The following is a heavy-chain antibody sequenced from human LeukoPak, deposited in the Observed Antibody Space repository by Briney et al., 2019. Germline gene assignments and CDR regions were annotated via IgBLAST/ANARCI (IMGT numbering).Heavy chain of an antibody. CDR1: GGSISSSSYY. CDR2: IYYSGST. CDR3: ASRGGILTGYYIH. D-gene: IGHD3-9*01. V-gene: IGHV4-39*07. J-gene: IGHJ4*02. Sequence: SETLSLTCTVSGGSISSSSYYWGWIRQPPGKGLEWIGSIYYSGSTYYNPSLKSRVTISVDTSKNQSSLKLSSVTAADTAVYYCASRGGILTGYYIHWGQGALVTVSS.